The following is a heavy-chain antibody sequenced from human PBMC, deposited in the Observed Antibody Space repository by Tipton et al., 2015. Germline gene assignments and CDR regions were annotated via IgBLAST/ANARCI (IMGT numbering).Heavy chain of an antibody. CDR2: IQTSGNT. J-gene: IGHJ4*02. V-gene: IGHV4-4*07. Sequence: TLSLTCTIPGDSISNYFWSWIRQPAGKGLEWIRRIQTSGNTNYNPSLKSRVTMSADTSKNQSSLKLSSVTAADTAVYYCAREKRISIFGVLIPHFDFWGQGALVSVSS. CDR1: GDSISNYF. CDR3: AREKRISIFGVLIPHFDF. D-gene: IGHD3-3*01.